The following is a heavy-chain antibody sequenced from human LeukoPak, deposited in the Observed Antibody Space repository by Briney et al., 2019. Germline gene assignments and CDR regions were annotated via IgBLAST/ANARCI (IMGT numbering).Heavy chain of an antibody. J-gene: IGHJ4*02. CDR3: AISTLFSAAMNFDY. V-gene: IGHV1-18*04. D-gene: IGHD2-2*01. CDR2: ISAYNGNT. CDR1: GYIFTSYG. Sequence: ASVKVSCKASGYIFTSYGISWVRQAPGQGLEWMGWISAYNGNTNYAQKLQGRVTMTTDTSTSTAYMELRSLRSDDTAVYYCAISTLFSAAMNFDYWGQGTLVTVSS.